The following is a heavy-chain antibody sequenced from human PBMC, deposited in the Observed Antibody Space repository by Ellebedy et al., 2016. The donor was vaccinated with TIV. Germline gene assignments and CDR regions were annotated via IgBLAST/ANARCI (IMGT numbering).Heavy chain of an antibody. CDR2: ISPSGSRT. D-gene: IGHD3-10*01. CDR3: AKTRGKLDGVYGELWDS. Sequence: GESLKISCAASGVTFSSFVMSWVRQAPGKGLEWVSTISPSGSRTHHADSVQGRFVISSDNSENTLYLQMNSLGADDTAVYYCAKTRGKLDGVYGELWDSWGQGTLVTVSS. J-gene: IGHJ4*02. V-gene: IGHV3-23*01. CDR1: GVTFSSFV.